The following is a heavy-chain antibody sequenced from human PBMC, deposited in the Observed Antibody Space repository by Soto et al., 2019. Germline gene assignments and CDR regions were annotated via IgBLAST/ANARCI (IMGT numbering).Heavy chain of an antibody. CDR2: IFYTEST. Sequence: QVQLQASGPGLVKTSQTLSLTCTVSGGSISSGGYYWSWIRQHQGKGLEWIGYIFYTESTYYNPSIKSEVTRSVDTSNSQFSLKLRSENTADPAVYYCARGPIGEIFDYWGQGTLFTVSS. D-gene: IGHD3-10*01. CDR1: GGSISSGGYY. V-gene: IGHV4-31*01. J-gene: IGHJ4*02. CDR3: ARGPIGEIFDY.